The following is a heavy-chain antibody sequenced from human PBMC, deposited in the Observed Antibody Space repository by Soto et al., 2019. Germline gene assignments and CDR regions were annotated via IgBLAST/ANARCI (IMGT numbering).Heavy chain of an antibody. D-gene: IGHD3-9*01. V-gene: IGHV3-21*01. CDR1: GFTFSSYS. J-gene: IGHJ3*02. CDR3: ARDDDDILTGLEATDAFDI. Sequence: GGSLRLSCAASGFTFSSYSMNWVRQAPGKGLEWVSSISSSSSYIYYADSVKGRFTISRDNAKNSLYLQMNSLRAEDTAVYYCARDDDDILTGLEATDAFDIWGQGTTVTVSS. CDR2: ISSSSSYI.